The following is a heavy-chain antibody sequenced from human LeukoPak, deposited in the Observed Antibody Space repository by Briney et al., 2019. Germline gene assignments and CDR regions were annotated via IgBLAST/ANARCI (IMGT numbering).Heavy chain of an antibody. Sequence: SETLSLTCTVSGGSISSYYWSWIRQPPGKGLEWIGSIYYSGSTYYNPSLKSRVTISVDTSKNQFSLKLSSVTAADTAVYYCARIANWGTYGDYWGQGTLVTVSS. V-gene: IGHV4-59*05. CDR3: ARIANWGTYGDY. CDR2: IYYSGST. CDR1: GGSISSYY. J-gene: IGHJ4*02. D-gene: IGHD1-1*01.